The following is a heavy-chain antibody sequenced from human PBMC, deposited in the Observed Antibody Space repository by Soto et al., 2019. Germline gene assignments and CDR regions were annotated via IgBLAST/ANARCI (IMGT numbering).Heavy chain of an antibody. CDR2: ISAYNGNT. Sequence: VKVSCNASGYTFTSYRISRLLLAPGQGLEWMGWISAYNGNTNYAQKLQGRVTMTTDTSTSTAYMELRSLRSDDTAVYYCARHNADLKYYGMDVWGQGTTVTVS. V-gene: IGHV1-18*01. D-gene: IGHD1-1*01. CDR1: GYTFTSYR. CDR3: ARHNADLKYYGMDV. J-gene: IGHJ6*02.